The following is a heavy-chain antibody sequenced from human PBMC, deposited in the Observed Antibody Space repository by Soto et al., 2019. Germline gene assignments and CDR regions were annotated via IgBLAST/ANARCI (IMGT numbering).Heavy chain of an antibody. CDR3: TLSYGDSYYYYYGMDV. Sequence: GESLKISCVGSGFSFSRYTVGWVRQVPGNGLEWMGVIHPGDSDTIYSPSFQGQVTISADKSISTAYLQWSSLKASDTAMYYCTLSYGDSYYYYYGMDVWGQGTTVTVS. D-gene: IGHD4-17*01. J-gene: IGHJ6*02. V-gene: IGHV5-51*01. CDR2: IHPGDSDT. CDR1: GFSFSRYT.